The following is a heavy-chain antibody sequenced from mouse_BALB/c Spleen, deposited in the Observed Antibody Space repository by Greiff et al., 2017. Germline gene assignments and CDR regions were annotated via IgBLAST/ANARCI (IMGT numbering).Heavy chain of an antibody. J-gene: IGHJ4*01. CDR2: ISYDGSN. CDR3: ARVDYLYAMDY. V-gene: IGHV3-6*02. Sequence: DVQLQESGPGLVKPSQSLSLTCSVTGYSITSGYYWNWIRQFPGNKLEWMGYISYDGSNNYNPSLKNRISITRDTSKNQFFLKLNSVTTEDTATYYCARVDYLYAMDYWGQGTSVTVSS. CDR1: GYSITSGYY. D-gene: IGHD1-1*02.